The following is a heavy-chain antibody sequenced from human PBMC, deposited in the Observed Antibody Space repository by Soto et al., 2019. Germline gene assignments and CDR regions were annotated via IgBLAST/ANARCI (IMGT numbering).Heavy chain of an antibody. CDR2: MNPNSGNT. J-gene: IGHJ6*02. Sequence: ASVKGYCKGAGYGFTSYDVDWVRQATGQGLEWMGWMNPNSGNTGYAQKSQGRVTMTRNTSISTAYMQLSSLRSEDTAVYYCARGPSSRAARPGTAVWRHRTTVPVSS. CDR3: ARGPSSRAARPGTAV. D-gene: IGHD6-6*01. CDR1: GYGFTSYD. V-gene: IGHV1-8*01.